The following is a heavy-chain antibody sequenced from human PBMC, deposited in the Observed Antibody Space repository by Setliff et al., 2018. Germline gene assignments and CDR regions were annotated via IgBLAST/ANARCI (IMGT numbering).Heavy chain of an antibody. CDR3: ARDGEYYGSGFYSTRYYYSYGMDV. V-gene: IGHV1-3*01. D-gene: IGHD3-10*01. CDR1: GYTFTTYD. Sequence: ASVKVSCKASGYTFTTYDMHWVRQAPGQRPEWMGWINAGNGNTKYSSKFQDRVTFTRDTSATTAYMELRSLRYEDTAVYYCARDGEYYGSGFYSTRYYYSYGMDVWGQGTTVTVSS. CDR2: INAGNGNT. J-gene: IGHJ6*02.